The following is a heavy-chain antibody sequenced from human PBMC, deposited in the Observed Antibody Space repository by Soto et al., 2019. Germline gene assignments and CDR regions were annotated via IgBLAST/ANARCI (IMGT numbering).Heavy chain of an antibody. V-gene: IGHV4-34*01. J-gene: IGHJ4*02. CDR2: INHSGST. Sequence: SETLSLTCAVYGGSFSGYYWSWIRQPPGKGLEWIGEINHSGSTNYNPSLKSRVTISVDTSKNQFSLKLSSVTAADTAVYYCTRGLKFVRSGYHQDYWGQGTLVTVSS. D-gene: IGHD3-3*01. CDR3: TRGLKFVRSGYHQDY. CDR1: GGSFSGYY.